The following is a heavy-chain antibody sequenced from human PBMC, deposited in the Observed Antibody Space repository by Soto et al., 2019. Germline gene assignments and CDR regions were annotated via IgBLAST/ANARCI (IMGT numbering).Heavy chain of an antibody. CDR2: IYYSGST. CDR1: GGSISSYY. V-gene: IGHV4-59*01. J-gene: IGHJ4*02. CDR3: ARASGSTVTTPLDY. D-gene: IGHD4-17*01. Sequence: SETLSLTCTVSGGSISSYYWSWIRQPPGKGLEWIGYIYYSGSTNYNPSLKSRVTISVDTSKNQFSLKLSSVTAADTAVYYCARASGSTVTTPLDYWGKGTLVTVSS.